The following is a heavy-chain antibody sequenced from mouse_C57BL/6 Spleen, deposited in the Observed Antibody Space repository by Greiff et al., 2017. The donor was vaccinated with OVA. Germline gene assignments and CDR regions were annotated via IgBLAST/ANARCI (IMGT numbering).Heavy chain of an antibody. J-gene: IGHJ3*01. CDR3: ARGGLPWFDY. CDR1: GYAFTNYL. D-gene: IGHD2-2*01. V-gene: IGHV1-54*01. Sequence: VQLQQSGAELVRPGTSVKVSCKASGYAFTNYLIEWVKQRPGQGLEWIGVINPGSGGTNYNEKFKGKATLTADKSSSTAYMQLSSLTSADSAVYVCARGGLPWFDYWGQGTLVTVSA. CDR2: INPGSGGT.